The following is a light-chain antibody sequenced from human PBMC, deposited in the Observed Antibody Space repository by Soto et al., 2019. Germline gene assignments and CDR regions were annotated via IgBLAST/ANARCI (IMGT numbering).Light chain of an antibody. V-gene: IGKV3-11*01. Sequence: XVXTQXPATXXXSPGERATLSCRASQSVSSYLAWYQQKPGQAPRLLIYDASNRATGIPARFSGSGSGTDFTLTISSLEPEDFAVYYCQQRSNWLLTFGGGTKVEIK. J-gene: IGKJ4*01. CDR3: QQRSNWLLT. CDR1: QSVSSY. CDR2: DAS.